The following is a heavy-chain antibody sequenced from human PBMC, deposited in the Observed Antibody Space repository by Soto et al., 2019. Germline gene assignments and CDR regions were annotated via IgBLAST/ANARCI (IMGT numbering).Heavy chain of an antibody. J-gene: IGHJ4*02. Sequence: PGGSLRLSCAASGLTFSTYALSWVRQATGRGLEWVSAVSANGQGIYYADSVRGRFTISRDNSKNTIFLHMDSLRAEDTAVYYCAKDRNYPRDQFHYWGQGTLVTVS. V-gene: IGHV3-23*01. CDR2: VSANGQGI. CDR3: AKDRNYPRDQFHY. D-gene: IGHD1-7*01. CDR1: GLTFSTYA.